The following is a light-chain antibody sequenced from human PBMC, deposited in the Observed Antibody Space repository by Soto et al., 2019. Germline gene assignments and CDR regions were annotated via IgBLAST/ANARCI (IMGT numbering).Light chain of an antibody. V-gene: IGLV1-51*01. Sequence: QSVLTQPPSVSAAPGQKVTISCSGSSFNIGNNYVSWFQQLPGAAPKLLIYHNDKRPSGIPDRFSGSKSGTSATLGITGLQPGDEADNNCGTWDSILSAAGWVFAEGPSSPS. J-gene: IGLJ3*02. CDR1: SFNIGNNY. CDR2: HND. CDR3: GTWDSILSAAGWV.